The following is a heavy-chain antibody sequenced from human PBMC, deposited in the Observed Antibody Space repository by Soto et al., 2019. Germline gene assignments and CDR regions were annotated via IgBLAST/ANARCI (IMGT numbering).Heavy chain of an antibody. D-gene: IGHD5-12*01. CDR2: IYYSGST. V-gene: IGHV4-31*03. J-gene: IGHJ4*02. CDR3: AREGGTATIFDY. CDR1: GGSISNHGYY. Sequence: QVQLQESGPGLVKPSQTLSLTCTVSGGSISNHGYYWSWIRQHPGKGLEWIGYIYYSGSTYYNPSLKSRLTISVDTSKNQFSLKLSSVTAADTAVYYCAREGGTATIFDYWGQRTLVTVSS.